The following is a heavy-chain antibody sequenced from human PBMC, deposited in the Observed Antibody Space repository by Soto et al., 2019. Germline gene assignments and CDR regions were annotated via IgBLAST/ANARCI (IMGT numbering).Heavy chain of an antibody. D-gene: IGHD6-13*01. J-gene: IGHJ6*02. CDR1: GGSFSGYY. Sequence: SETLSLTCAVYGGSFSGYYWSWIRQPPGKGLEWIGEINHSGSTNYNPSLKSRVTISVDTSKNQFSLKLSSVTAADTAVYYCARIAAAGNPRRVLDVWGQGTTVTVSS. V-gene: IGHV4-34*01. CDR3: ARIAAAGNPRRVLDV. CDR2: INHSGST.